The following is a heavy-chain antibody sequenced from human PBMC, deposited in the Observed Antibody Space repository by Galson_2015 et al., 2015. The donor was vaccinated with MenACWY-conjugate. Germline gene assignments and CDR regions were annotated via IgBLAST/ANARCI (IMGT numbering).Heavy chain of an antibody. J-gene: IGHJ5*02. CDR2: IWSDGNKK. CDR1: GFTLSSYS. D-gene: IGHD3-3*01. V-gene: IGHV3-33*01. CDR3: ARDRVLEWLPSNWSDP. Sequence: SLRLSCAASGFTLSSYSMHWVRQSPGKGLEWVALIWSDGNKKSYVDSVRGRFNISRDNSKNTLFLQMNNLRADDTAVYYCARDRVLEWLPSNWSDPWGKGPLVTVSS.